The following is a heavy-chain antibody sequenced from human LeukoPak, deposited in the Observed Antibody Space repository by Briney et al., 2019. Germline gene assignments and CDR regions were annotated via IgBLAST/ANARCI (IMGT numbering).Heavy chain of an antibody. Sequence: GGSLRLSCAASGFTFSTHDVNWVRQAPGKGLEWVSFINSRSSTIYYADSVKGRFTISRDNAKNSLYLQMNSLRAEDTAVYYCARRDSSSWYEGVFDYWGQGTLVTVSS. CDR1: GFTFSTHD. D-gene: IGHD6-13*01. CDR2: INSRSSTI. V-gene: IGHV3-48*04. CDR3: ARRDSSSWYEGVFDY. J-gene: IGHJ4*02.